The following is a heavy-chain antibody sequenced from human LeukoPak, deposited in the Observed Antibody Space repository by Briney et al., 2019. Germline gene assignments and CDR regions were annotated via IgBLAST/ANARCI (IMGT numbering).Heavy chain of an antibody. V-gene: IGHV5-10-1*01. Sequence: GESLKISCKGSGYSFTSYWISWVRQMPGKGLEWMGRIDPSDSYTNYSPSFQGHVTISADKSISTAYLQWSSLKASDTVMYYCARHPHRITMVRGVISPALVDYWGQGTLVTVSS. CDR2: IDPSDSYT. CDR3: ARHPHRITMVRGVISPALVDY. D-gene: IGHD3-10*01. CDR1: GYSFTSYW. J-gene: IGHJ4*02.